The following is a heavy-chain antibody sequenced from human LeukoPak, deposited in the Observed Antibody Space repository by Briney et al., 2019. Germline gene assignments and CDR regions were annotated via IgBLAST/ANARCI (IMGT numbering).Heavy chain of an antibody. D-gene: IGHD3-10*01. V-gene: IGHV5-10-1*01. Sequence: GESLVISCKGSGYSFTSYWISWGRPVPGKGLEWMGRIDPSDSYTNYSPSFQGHVTISADKSISTAYLQWSSLKASDTAMYYCARSRLLWFGEAIGFDYWGQGTLVTVSS. CDR1: GYSFTSYW. J-gene: IGHJ4*02. CDR3: ARSRLLWFGEAIGFDY. CDR2: IDPSDSYT.